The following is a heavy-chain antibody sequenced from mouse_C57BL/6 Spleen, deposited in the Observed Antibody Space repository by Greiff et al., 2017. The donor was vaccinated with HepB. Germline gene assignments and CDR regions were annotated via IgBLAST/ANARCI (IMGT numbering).Heavy chain of an antibody. Sequence: VQLKQSVAELVRPGASVKLSCTASGFNIKNTYMHWAKQRPEQGLEWIGRIDPANGNTKYAPKFQGKATITADTSSNTAYLQLSSLTSEDTAIYYCARDDYEGWWYFDVWGTGTTVTVSS. CDR3: ARDDYEGWWYFDV. V-gene: IGHV14-3*01. CDR2: IDPANGNT. CDR1: GFNIKNTY. D-gene: IGHD2-4*01. J-gene: IGHJ1*03.